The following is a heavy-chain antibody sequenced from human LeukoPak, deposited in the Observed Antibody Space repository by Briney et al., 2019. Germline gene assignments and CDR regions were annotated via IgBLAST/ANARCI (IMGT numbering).Heavy chain of an antibody. Sequence: GRSLRLSCAASGFTFSSYAMHWVSQAPGKGLEWVAVISYDGSNKYYADSVKGRFTISRDNSKNTLYLQMNSLRAEDTAVYYCARDGSGWYESWVDYWGQGTLVTVSS. CDR2: ISYDGSNK. J-gene: IGHJ4*02. CDR1: GFTFSSYA. CDR3: ARDGSGWYESWVDY. D-gene: IGHD6-19*01. V-gene: IGHV3-30-3*01.